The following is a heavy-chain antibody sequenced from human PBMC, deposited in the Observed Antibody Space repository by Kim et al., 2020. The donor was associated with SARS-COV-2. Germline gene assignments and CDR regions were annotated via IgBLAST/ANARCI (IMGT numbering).Heavy chain of an antibody. CDR1: GFTFSSYG. V-gene: IGHV3-33*01. CDR2: IWYDGSNK. CDR3: ARDRLYYGSGINDAFDI. Sequence: GGSLRLSCSASGFTFSSYGMHWVRQAPGKGLEWVSVIWYDGSNKYYADSVKGRFTISRDNSKNTLYLQMNSLRAEDTAVYYCARDRLYYGSGINDAFDIWGQGTMVTVSS. D-gene: IGHD3-10*01. J-gene: IGHJ3*02.